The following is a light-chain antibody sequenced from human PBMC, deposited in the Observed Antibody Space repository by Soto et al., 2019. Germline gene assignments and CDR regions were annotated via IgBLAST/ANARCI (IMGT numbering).Light chain of an antibody. J-gene: IGKJ2*01. Sequence: DIQMTQSPSTLSTSVGDRVTITCRASQSISSWLAWYQQKPGKAPNLLISKASSLESGVPSRFSGSGSGTEFTLTISSLQPDDFATYYCQQYYSYSYTFGQGTKLEIK. CDR3: QQYYSYSYT. CDR1: QSISSW. V-gene: IGKV1-5*03. CDR2: KAS.